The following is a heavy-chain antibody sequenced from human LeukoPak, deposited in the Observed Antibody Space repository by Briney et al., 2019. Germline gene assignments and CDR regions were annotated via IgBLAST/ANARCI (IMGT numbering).Heavy chain of an antibody. D-gene: IGHD6-19*01. CDR3: AKRDSSGWYVAAGIDY. CDR2: ISGSGGST. V-gene: IGHV3-23*01. Sequence: GGSLRLSCTASGFTFSRYVMSWVRQAPGKGLEWVSRISGSGGSTYYVDSVKGRFTISRDNSKNPLYLQMNSLRGEDTAVYYCAKRDSSGWYVAAGIDYWGQGPLVTVSS. J-gene: IGHJ4*02. CDR1: GFTFSRYV.